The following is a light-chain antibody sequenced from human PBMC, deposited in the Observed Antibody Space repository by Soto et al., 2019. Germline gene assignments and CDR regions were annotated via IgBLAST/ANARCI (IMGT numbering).Light chain of an antibody. Sequence: SYELIQPPSVSASPGQTAIITCSGDRLQSKYASWYQQKPGQSPVLVIYEDYKRPSGIPVRFSGSISGNTATLTISGTQAIDEADYYCQAWDNGAVVFGGGTKLTVL. J-gene: IGLJ3*02. V-gene: IGLV3-1*01. CDR2: EDY. CDR1: RLQSKY. CDR3: QAWDNGAVV.